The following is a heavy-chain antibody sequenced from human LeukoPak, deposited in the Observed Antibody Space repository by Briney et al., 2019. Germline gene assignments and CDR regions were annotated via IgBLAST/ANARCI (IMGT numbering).Heavy chain of an antibody. CDR3: ARAAVTTTWASVAYYYGMDV. CDR1: GYTFTSYY. D-gene: IGHD4-17*01. Sequence: GASVKVSCKASGYTFTSYYMHWVRQAPGQGLEWMGIINPSGGSTSYVQKFQGRVTMTRDTSTSTVYMELSSLRSEDTAVYYCARAAVTTTWASVAYYYGMDVWGQGTTVTVSS. V-gene: IGHV1-46*01. CDR2: INPSGGST. J-gene: IGHJ6*02.